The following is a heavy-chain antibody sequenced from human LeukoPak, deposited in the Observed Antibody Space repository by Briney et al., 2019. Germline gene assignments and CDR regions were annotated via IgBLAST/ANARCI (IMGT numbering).Heavy chain of an antibody. CDR3: ARGRAVIAAAGFDY. D-gene: IGHD6-13*01. J-gene: IGHJ4*02. CDR2: ISFDGGSK. Sequence: PGGSLRLSCATSGFTFSMSAMHWVRLAPGKGLDWVAVISFDGGSKFYADSVKGRFSISRDNSKNTLYLQMNSLGLDDTAVYFCARGRAVIAAAGFDYWGQGTLVTVSS. CDR1: GFTFSMSA. V-gene: IGHV3-30-3*01.